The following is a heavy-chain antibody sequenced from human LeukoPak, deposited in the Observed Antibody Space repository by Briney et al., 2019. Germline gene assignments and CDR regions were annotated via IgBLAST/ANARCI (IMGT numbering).Heavy chain of an antibody. Sequence: GESLKISCKGSGYSFTTYWIGWVRLMPGKGLEWMGIIYPGDSDTKYSPSFQGLVTISADKSISTAYLQWSSLKASDTAMYYCARHRVGSGWSGFDYWGQGTLVTVSS. J-gene: IGHJ4*02. V-gene: IGHV5-51*01. CDR3: ARHRVGSGWSGFDY. CDR2: IYPGDSDT. D-gene: IGHD6-19*01. CDR1: GYSFTTYW.